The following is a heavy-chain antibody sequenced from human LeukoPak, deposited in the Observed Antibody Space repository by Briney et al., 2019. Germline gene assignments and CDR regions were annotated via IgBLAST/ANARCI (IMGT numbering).Heavy chain of an antibody. D-gene: IGHD2-2*02. CDR1: GGSVTTSY. J-gene: IGHJ2*01. V-gene: IGHV4-4*07. Sequence: SETLSLTCTVSGGSVTTSYWSWIRQPAGKGLEWIGRIYTSGSTNYNPSLKSRVTMSVDTSKNQFSLKLSSVTAADTAVYYCARAYTYWYFDLWGRGTLVTVSS. CDR2: IYTSGST. CDR3: ARAYTYWYFDL.